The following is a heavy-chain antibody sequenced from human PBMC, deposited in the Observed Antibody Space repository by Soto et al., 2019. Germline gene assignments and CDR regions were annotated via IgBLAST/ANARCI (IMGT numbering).Heavy chain of an antibody. J-gene: IGHJ4*02. CDR1: GFTFSSYS. D-gene: IGHD2-8*01. CDR2: IGGSSGHI. Sequence: GGSLRLSCAASGFTFSSYSMVWVRQAPEKGLEWVSSIGGSSGHIYYADSLKGRFTISRDNAKNSLYLQMNSLRVDDTAFYYCARTNGAYSNYFDYWGQGTLVTVSS. CDR3: ARTNGAYSNYFDY. V-gene: IGHV3-21*01.